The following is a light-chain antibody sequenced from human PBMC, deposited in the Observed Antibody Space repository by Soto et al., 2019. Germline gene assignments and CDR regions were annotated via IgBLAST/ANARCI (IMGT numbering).Light chain of an antibody. CDR2: GAS. CDR3: QQHLGRHT. J-gene: IGKJ1*01. Sequence: EIVLTQSPGTLSLSPGERATLSCRASQSVSSSYLAWYQQKPGQAPRLLIYGASSRATGIPDRFTGSGSGTDFTLTISRLEPEDSAVYYCQQHLGRHTFGQGTKVDIK. V-gene: IGKV3-20*01. CDR1: QSVSSSY.